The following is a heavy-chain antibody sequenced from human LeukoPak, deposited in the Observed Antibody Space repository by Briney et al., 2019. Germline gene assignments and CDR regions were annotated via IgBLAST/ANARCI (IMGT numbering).Heavy chain of an antibody. CDR2: IYPDDSDT. Sequence: GESLKISRKGSGYNFPTYWIGWVRQMPGKGLEWMGIIYPDDSDTRYSPSFQGQVTISADKSISTAYLQWSSLKASDTAMYYCARRASGAVALDYWGQGTLVTVSS. CDR1: GYNFPTYW. D-gene: IGHD6-13*01. V-gene: IGHV5-51*01. J-gene: IGHJ4*02. CDR3: ARRASGAVALDY.